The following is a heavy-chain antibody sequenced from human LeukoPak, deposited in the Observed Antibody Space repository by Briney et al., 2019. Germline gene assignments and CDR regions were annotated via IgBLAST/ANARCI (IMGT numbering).Heavy chain of an antibody. V-gene: IGHV3-48*01. CDR1: GFIFGRDS. Sequence: GGSLRLSCAASGFIFGRDSMNWVRQAPGRGLEWISYISRDSDIRYYADSVRGRFHISRDNAKNTLYLQMNSLRAEDTAVYYCARVAWNCVEYFDYWGQGTLVTVSS. J-gene: IGHJ4*02. CDR2: ISRDSDIR. D-gene: IGHD1-7*01. CDR3: ARVAWNCVEYFDY.